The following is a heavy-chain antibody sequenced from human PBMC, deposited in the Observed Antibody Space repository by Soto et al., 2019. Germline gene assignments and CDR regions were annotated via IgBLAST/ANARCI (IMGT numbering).Heavy chain of an antibody. V-gene: IGHV1-69*01. CDR3: ASSFHDYHGDRFWFDP. J-gene: IGHJ5*02. Sequence: QVQLVQSGAEVKKPGSSVKVSCKASGGTFSSYAISWVRQAPGQGLEWMGGIIPIFGTANYAQKFQGRVTITADESTSTAYMELSSLRSEDTAVYYCASSFHDYHGDRFWFDPWGQGTLVTVSS. CDR1: GGTFSSYA. CDR2: IIPIFGTA. D-gene: IGHD4-17*01.